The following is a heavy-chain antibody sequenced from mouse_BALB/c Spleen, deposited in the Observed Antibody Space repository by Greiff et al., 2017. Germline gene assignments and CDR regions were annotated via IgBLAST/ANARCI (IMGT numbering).Heavy chain of an antibody. D-gene: IGHD2-1*01. Sequence: QVQLQQSGPGLVAPSQSLSITCTVSGFSLTSYGVHWVRQPPGKGLEWLGVIWAGGSTNYNSALMSRLSISKDNSKSQVFLKMNSLQTDDTAMYYCARERGIYYGYDAMDYWGQGTSVTVSS. CDR3: ARERGIYYGYDAMDY. V-gene: IGHV2-9*02. J-gene: IGHJ4*01. CDR2: IWAGGST. CDR1: GFSLTSYG.